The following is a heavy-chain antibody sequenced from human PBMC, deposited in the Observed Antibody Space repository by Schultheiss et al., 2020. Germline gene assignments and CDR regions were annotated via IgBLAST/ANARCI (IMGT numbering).Heavy chain of an antibody. Sequence: SETLSLTCTVSGGSISSGGYYWSWIRQHPGKGLEWIGYIYYSGSTYYNPSLKSRVTISVDTSKNQFSLKLSSVTAADTAVYYCARGAGTTLCNWFDPWGQGTLVTVSS. V-gene: IGHV4-31*03. J-gene: IGHJ5*02. D-gene: IGHD1-7*01. CDR1: GGSISSGGYY. CDR3: ARGAGTTLCNWFDP. CDR2: IYYSGST.